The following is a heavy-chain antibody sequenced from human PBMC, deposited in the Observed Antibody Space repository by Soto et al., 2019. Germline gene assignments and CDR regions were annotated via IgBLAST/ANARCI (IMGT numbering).Heavy chain of an antibody. CDR1: GFPFSSYV. D-gene: IGHD3-10*01. CDR2: ISGGGGST. V-gene: IGHV3-23*01. CDR3: AKAVTLVRGINPYSYGLDV. J-gene: IGHJ6*02. Sequence: DVQLLESGGGLVQPGGSLRLSCEASGFPFSSYVMTWVRRAPGRGLGWVSVISGGGGSTNYAESVKGRFTISRDNSENTLYLQMNSLRAEDTAVYYCAKAVTLVRGINPYSYGLDVWGQGTTVTVSS.